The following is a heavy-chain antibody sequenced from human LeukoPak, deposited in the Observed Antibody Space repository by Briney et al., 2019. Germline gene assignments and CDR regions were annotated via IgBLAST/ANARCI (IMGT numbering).Heavy chain of an antibody. CDR1: GGSFSSSTYY. CDR3: ARDPNYYDILTDPEGYYGMDV. V-gene: IGHV4-39*07. J-gene: IGHJ6*02. D-gene: IGHD3-9*01. Sequence: SETLSLTCTVSGGSFSSSTYYWGWLRQPPGEGLEWIGSIYYSRSTYYNPSLKSRVTISVDTSKNQFSLKLSSVAAADTAVYYCARDPNYYDILTDPEGYYGMDVWGQGTTVTVSS. CDR2: IYYSRST.